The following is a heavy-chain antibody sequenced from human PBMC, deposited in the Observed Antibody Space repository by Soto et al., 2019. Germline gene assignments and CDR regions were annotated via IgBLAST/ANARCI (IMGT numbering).Heavy chain of an antibody. D-gene: IGHD3-3*01. J-gene: IGHJ6*02. Sequence: GGSLRLSCAASGFTFSSYGMHWVRQAPGKGLEWVAFISHDGSNKYYGDSMKGRIAMSRDNSKSTLYLQMSSLRAEDTAVYYCTKRRNVLRFLEWSSGMEVWGQGTTVTVSS. V-gene: IGHV3-30*18. CDR3: TKRRNVLRFLEWSSGMEV. CDR2: ISHDGSNK. CDR1: GFTFSSYG.